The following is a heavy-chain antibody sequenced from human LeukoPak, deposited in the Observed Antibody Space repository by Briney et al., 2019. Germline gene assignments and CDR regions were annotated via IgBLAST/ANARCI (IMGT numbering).Heavy chain of an antibody. V-gene: IGHV1-2*02. CDR1: GYTFTGYY. CDR3: ARVHWKYYSGSSQGRFAFDI. Sequence: ASVKVSCKASGYTFTGYYMHWVRQAPGQGLEWMGWINPNSGGTNYAQKFQGRVTMTRDTSISTAYMELSSLRSDDTAVYYCARVHWKYYSGSSQGRFAFDIWGQGTMVTVSS. J-gene: IGHJ3*02. D-gene: IGHD1-26*01. CDR2: INPNSGGT.